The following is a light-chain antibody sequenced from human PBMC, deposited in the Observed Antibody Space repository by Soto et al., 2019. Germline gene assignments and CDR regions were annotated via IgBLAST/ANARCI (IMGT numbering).Light chain of an antibody. V-gene: IGKV3-15*01. CDR1: QSVSNN. Sequence: EIVMAQAPGAPSVSPVYRSTLSCMASQSVSNNLAWYQQKPGQTPRLLIYGASTRATGIPARFSGSGSVTEFTLTISSLQSEDFAVYYCQQYNSWPPITFGQGTRLEIK. J-gene: IGKJ5*01. CDR2: GAS. CDR3: QQYNSWPPIT.